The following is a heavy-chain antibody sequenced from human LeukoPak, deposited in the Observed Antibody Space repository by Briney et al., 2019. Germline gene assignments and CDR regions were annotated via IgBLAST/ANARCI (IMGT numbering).Heavy chain of an antibody. D-gene: IGHD3-10*01. CDR3: ARAGEWFGELLSGWFDP. J-gene: IGHJ5*02. V-gene: IGHV3-74*01. Sequence: GGSLRLSCAASGFTFSNYWMHWVRQAPGKGLVWVSRINSDGINTSYADSVKGRFTISRDNAKNSLYLQMNSLRAEDTALYYCARAGEWFGELLSGWFDPWGQGTLVTVSS. CDR1: GFTFSNYW. CDR2: INSDGINT.